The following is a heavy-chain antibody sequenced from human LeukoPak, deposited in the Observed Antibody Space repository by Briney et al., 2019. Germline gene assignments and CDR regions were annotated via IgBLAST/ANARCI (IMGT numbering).Heavy chain of an antibody. CDR3: ARRPTYYYDSSGYSHGMDV. CDR1: GYTFTSYY. J-gene: IGHJ6*02. V-gene: IGHV1-46*01. Sequence: AASVTVSCKASGYTFTSYYMHWVRQAPGQGLEWMGIINPSGGSTSYAQKFQGRVTMTRDTSTSTVYMELSSLRSEDTAVYYCARRPTYYYDSSGYSHGMDVWGQGTTVTVSS. CDR2: INPSGGST. D-gene: IGHD3-22*01.